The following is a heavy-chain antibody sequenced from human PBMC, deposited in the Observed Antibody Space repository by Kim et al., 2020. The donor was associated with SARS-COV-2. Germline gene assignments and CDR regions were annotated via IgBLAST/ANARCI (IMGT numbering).Heavy chain of an antibody. CDR3: ARGHYGMDV. J-gene: IGHJ6*02. Sequence: GGSLRLSCAASGFTFSDHYISWIRQAPGKGLEWVSYLFNSGSTIYYADSVKGRFTISRDNAKNSGYLQMNSLRAEDTAVYYCARGHYGMDVWGQGTTVTVSS. V-gene: IGHV3-11*04. CDR1: GFTFSDHY. CDR2: LFNSGSTI.